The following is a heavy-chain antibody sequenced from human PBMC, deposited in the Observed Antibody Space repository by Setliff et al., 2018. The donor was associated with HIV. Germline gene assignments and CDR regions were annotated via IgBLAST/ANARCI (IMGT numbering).Heavy chain of an antibody. V-gene: IGHV4-59*01. J-gene: IGHJ6*02. CDR1: GGSISSYY. CDR2: FYYSGST. CDR3: ARIFGDQGYYYGMDV. Sequence: SETLSLTCTVSGGSISSYYWSWIRQPPGKGLEWIGYFYYSGSTNYNPSLKSRVTISVDTSKNQFSLKLSSVIAADTAVYYCARIFGDQGYYYGMDVWGQGTTVTVSS. D-gene: IGHD3-3*01.